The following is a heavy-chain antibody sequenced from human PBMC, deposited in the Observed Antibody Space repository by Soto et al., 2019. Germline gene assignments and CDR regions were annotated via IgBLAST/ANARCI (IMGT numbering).Heavy chain of an antibody. V-gene: IGHV5-51*01. CDR1: GYSFTSYW. J-gene: IGHJ6*03. CDR3: ARFGCSSTSCYAYYYYMDV. Sequence: SGESLKISCKGSGYSFTSYWIGWVRQMPGKGLEWMGIIYPGDSDTRYSPSFQGQVTISADKSISTAYLQWSSLKASDTAMYYCARFGCSSTSCYAYYYYMDVWGKGTTVTVSS. D-gene: IGHD2-2*01. CDR2: IYPGDSDT.